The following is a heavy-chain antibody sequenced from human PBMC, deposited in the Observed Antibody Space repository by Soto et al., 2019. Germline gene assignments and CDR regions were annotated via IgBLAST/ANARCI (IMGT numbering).Heavy chain of an antibody. Sequence: GGSLRLSCAASGFTFSNAWMNWVRQAPGKGLEWVGRIKSKTDGGTRDYAAPVKGRFTISRDDSKNTLYLQMNSLKTEDTAVYYCTTDDDGSGSYYRLDYWGQGTLVTVSS. CDR3: TTDDDGSGSYYRLDY. J-gene: IGHJ4*02. V-gene: IGHV3-15*07. CDR2: IKSKTDGGTR. CDR1: GFTFSNAW. D-gene: IGHD3-10*01.